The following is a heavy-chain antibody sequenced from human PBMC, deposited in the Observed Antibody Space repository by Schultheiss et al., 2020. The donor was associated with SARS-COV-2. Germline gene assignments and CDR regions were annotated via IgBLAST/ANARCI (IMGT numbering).Heavy chain of an antibody. CDR3: ARGGALEPFDY. CDR2: IKQDGSEK. CDR1: GFTFSSYG. V-gene: IGHV3-7*01. D-gene: IGHD1-1*01. Sequence: GGSLRLSCAASGFTFSSYGMHWVRQAPGKGLEWVANIKQDGSEKYYVDSVKGRFTISRDNAKNSLYLQMNSLRAEDTAVYYCARGGALEPFDYWGQGTLVTVSS. J-gene: IGHJ4*02.